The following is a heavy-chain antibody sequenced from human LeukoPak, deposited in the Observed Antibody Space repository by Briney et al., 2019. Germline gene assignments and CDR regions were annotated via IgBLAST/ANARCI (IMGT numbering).Heavy chain of an antibody. V-gene: IGHV1-2*02. CDR2: INPNSGGT. CDR3: ASPSPSSSRTFHYYYGMDV. J-gene: IGHJ6*02. CDR1: GYTFTGYY. Sequence: GASVKVSCEASGYTFTGYYIHWVRQAPGQGLEWLGWINPNSGGTHYAQKFQDRVTMTRDTSISTAYMELSRLRSDDTAVYYCASPSPSSSRTFHYYYGMDVWGQGTTVTVSS. D-gene: IGHD6-13*01.